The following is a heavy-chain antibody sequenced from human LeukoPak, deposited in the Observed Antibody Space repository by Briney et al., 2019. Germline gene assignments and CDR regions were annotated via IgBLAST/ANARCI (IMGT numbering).Heavy chain of an antibody. J-gene: IGHJ5*02. CDR3: AREDWNYWFDP. CDR1: GGSISSYY. Sequence: SETLSLTCTVSGGSISSYYWSWIRQPPGKGLEWIGYIYYSGSTNYNPSLKSRVAISVDTSKNQFSLKLSSVTAADTAVYYCAREDWNYWFDPWGQGTLVAVSS. V-gene: IGHV4-59*01. D-gene: IGHD1-7*01. CDR2: IYYSGST.